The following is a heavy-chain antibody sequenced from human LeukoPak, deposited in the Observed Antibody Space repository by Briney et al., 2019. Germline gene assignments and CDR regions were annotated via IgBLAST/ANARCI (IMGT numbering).Heavy chain of an antibody. D-gene: IGHD2-21*02. CDR2: IYYIGST. CDR1: GGSINSNY. V-gene: IGHV4-59*01. Sequence: PSETLSLTCTVSGGSINSNYWSWIRQPPGKGLEWIGYIYYIGSTNYNPSLKSRVTISVDTSKNQFSLKLSSVTAADTAVYYCARLSPSYIVVVTAIGGYFDYWGQGTLVTVSS. J-gene: IGHJ4*02. CDR3: ARLSPSYIVVVTAIGGYFDY.